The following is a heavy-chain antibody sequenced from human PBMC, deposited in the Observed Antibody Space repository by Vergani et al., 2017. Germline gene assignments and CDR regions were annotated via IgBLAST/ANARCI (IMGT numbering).Heavy chain of an antibody. Sequence: QVQLQESGPGLVKPSETLSLTCTVSGGSVSSGSYYWSWIRQPPGKGLEWIGYIYYSGSTNYNPSLKSRVTIAVDTSKNQFSLKLSSVTAADMAVYYCASREMATTSPDYWGQGTLVTVSS. D-gene: IGHD5-24*01. J-gene: IGHJ4*02. V-gene: IGHV4-61*01. CDR2: IYYSGST. CDR3: ASREMATTSPDY. CDR1: GGSVSSGSYY.